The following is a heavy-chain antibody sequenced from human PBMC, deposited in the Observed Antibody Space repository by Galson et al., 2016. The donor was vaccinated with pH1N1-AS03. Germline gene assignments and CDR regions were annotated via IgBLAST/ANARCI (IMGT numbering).Heavy chain of an antibody. CDR2: MSYEGTTT. D-gene: IGHD6-13*01. CDR3: AREVGGFGSNWLQTDAFDI. CDR1: GFIFTHYS. J-gene: IGHJ3*02. V-gene: IGHV3-30-3*01. Sequence: SLRLSCAASGFIFTHYSMHWVRQAPGKGLEWVAVMSYEGTTTYYADSVKGRFTISRDNSKNTLYLQMNSLRTEDTALYYCAREVGGFGSNWLQTDAFDIWGQGTMVTVSS.